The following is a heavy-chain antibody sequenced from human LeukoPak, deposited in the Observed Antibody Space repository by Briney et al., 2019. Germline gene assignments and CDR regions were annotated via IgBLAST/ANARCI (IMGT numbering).Heavy chain of an antibody. J-gene: IGHJ4*02. CDR3: AKPKAGSSDTGRYSDY. CDR2: ISGSGDST. V-gene: IGHV3-23*01. Sequence: GGSLRLSCAVSGFTFSNYAMSWVRQAPGKGLEWVSAISGSGDSTYYADSVKGRFTVSRDNSKNTLYLQMSSLRAEDTAVYYCAKPKAGSSDTGRYSDYWGQGTLVTASS. CDR1: GFTFSNYA.